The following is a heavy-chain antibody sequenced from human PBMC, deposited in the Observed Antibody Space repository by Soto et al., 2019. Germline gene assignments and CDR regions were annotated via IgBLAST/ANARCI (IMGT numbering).Heavy chain of an antibody. J-gene: IGHJ6*02. Sequence: QVQLVQSGAEVKKPGSSVKVSCKASGGTFSSYAISWVRQAPGQGLEWMGGIIPIFGTANYAQKFQGRVTITADESTSTAYMELSGLRSEDTAVYYCARDDILTGYKDYYYYYGMDVWGQGTTVTVSS. CDR2: IIPIFGTA. V-gene: IGHV1-69*01. CDR3: ARDDILTGYKDYYYYYGMDV. CDR1: GGTFSSYA. D-gene: IGHD3-9*01.